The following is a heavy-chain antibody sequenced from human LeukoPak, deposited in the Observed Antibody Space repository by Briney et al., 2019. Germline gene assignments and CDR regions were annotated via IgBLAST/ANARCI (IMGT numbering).Heavy chain of an antibody. V-gene: IGHV3-9*01. J-gene: IGHJ2*01. Sequence: SGRSLRLSCAVSGFNFDDYAMHWVRQAPGRGLEWVSGINWKTGNGIYADSVKGRFTISRDNAKNSLYLQMSSPRAENKALYYCTRRAARWQFDLWGRGTLLTVSS. CDR2: INWKTGNG. CDR3: TRRAARWQFDL. CDR1: GFNFDDYA. D-gene: IGHD5-24*01.